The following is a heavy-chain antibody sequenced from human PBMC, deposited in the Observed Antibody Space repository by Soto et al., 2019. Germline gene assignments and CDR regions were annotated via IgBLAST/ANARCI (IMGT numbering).Heavy chain of an antibody. Sequence: EVQLVESGGGLVRPGRSLRLPCAASGFRFGDYAMHWVRQAPGKGLEWVSGISWNSDKIAYTDAVRGRFNISRDSAENSLYLDMNSLRSEDTALYYCAKGKFGEPPHFDYWGQGALVTVSS. CDR2: ISWNSDKI. D-gene: IGHD3-10*01. CDR1: GFRFGDYA. V-gene: IGHV3-9*01. J-gene: IGHJ4*02. CDR3: AKGKFGEPPHFDY.